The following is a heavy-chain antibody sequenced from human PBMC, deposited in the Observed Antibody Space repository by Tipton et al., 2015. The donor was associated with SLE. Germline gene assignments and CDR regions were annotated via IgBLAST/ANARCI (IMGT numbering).Heavy chain of an antibody. D-gene: IGHD1-26*01. J-gene: IGHJ4*02. CDR1: GDAISSNY. V-gene: IGHV4-59*01. Sequence: TLSLTCSVSGDAISSNYWSWFRQPPGKGLEWIGHFFNGGRSSSSPSLRSRLTISADTSKNQFSLKLSSATAADTAVYYCARDQVGVGDCDYWGQGTLVTVSS. CDR2: FFNGGRS. CDR3: ARDQVGVGDCDY.